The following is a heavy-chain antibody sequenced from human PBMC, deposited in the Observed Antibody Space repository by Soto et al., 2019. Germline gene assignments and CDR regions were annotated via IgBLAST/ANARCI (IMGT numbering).Heavy chain of an antibody. Sequence: EVQLVESGGVLVQPGGSLRLSCAASGFTFSSYYMSWVRQAQGKGLEWVANVNEDGSEKYYVDSVKGRFTVSRDNAKNSLYLQMNSLRAEDTAVYYCARDLFAAAGTKPYGMDVWGQGTTVTVSS. CDR1: GFTFSSYY. CDR2: VNEDGSEK. V-gene: IGHV3-7*01. D-gene: IGHD6-13*01. J-gene: IGHJ6*02. CDR3: ARDLFAAAGTKPYGMDV.